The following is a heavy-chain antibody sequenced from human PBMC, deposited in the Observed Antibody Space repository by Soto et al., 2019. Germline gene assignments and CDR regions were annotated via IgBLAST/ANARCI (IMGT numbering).Heavy chain of an antibody. V-gene: IGHV3-74*01. CDR3: ARVVVGAHDAFDI. J-gene: IGHJ3*02. CDR2: INSDGSST. CDR1: GFTFSSYW. D-gene: IGHD2-15*01. Sequence: GGSLRLSCAASGFTFSSYWMHWVRQAPGKGLVWVSRINSDGSSTSYADSVKGRFTISRDNAKNTLYLQMNSLRAEDTAVYYWARVVVGAHDAFDIWGQGTMVTVSS.